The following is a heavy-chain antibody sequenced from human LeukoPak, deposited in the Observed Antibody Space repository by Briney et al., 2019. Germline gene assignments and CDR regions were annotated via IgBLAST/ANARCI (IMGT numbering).Heavy chain of an antibody. CDR3: AREPRGYSYGSPLDY. CDR2: IYYSGST. V-gene: IGHV4-39*07. Sequence: SETLSLICTVSGGSISSSSYYWGWIRQPPGKGLEWIGSIYYSGSTYYNPSLKSRVTISVDTSKNQFSLKLSSVTAADTAVYYCAREPRGYSYGSPLDYWGQGTLVTVSS. CDR1: GGSISSSSYY. D-gene: IGHD5-18*01. J-gene: IGHJ4*02.